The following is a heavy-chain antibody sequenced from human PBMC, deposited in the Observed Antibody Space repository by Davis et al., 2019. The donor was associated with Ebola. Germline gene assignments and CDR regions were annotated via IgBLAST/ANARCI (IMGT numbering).Heavy chain of an antibody. CDR2: IYYSGST. J-gene: IGHJ4*02. D-gene: IGHD3-10*01. Sequence: MPSETLSLTRTVSGGSTSSYYWSWIRQLPGKGLEWTGYIYYSGSTNYNPSLESRVAISVDKVNNQFSLRLRSVTVADTAVYYCARGPDYDAGSRTKTLDYWGQGTLVTVSS. V-gene: IGHV4-59*01. CDR3: ARGPDYDAGSRTKTLDY. CDR1: GGSTSSYY.